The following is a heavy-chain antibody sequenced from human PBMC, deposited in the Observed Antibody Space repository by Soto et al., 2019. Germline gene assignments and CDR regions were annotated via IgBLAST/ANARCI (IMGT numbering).Heavy chain of an antibody. CDR2: TGSRRKYT. D-gene: IGHD3-9*01. CDR3: VRDRDWAFDI. V-gene: IGHV3-48*02. CDR1: GYALRDYS. Sequence: GGSLRLSCAASGYALRDYSMNWVRQAPGKGLEWVSYTGSRRKYTFYADSVRGRFTISRDDARNSVYLQLNSLRDEDTAVYYCVRDRDWAFDIWGQGTMVTVSS. J-gene: IGHJ3*02.